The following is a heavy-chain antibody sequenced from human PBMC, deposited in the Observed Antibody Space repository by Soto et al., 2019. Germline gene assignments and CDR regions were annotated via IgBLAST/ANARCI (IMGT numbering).Heavy chain of an antibody. J-gene: IGHJ6*02. CDR2: ISFDGSTE. CDR1: GFTFISYA. Sequence: QVQLVESGGGVVQPGRSLRLSCAASGFTFISYAMHWVRQAPGKGLEWVAVISFDGSTEYYADSVKGRFTISRDNSKNTVYRQMNSLRSEDTAVYYCARSRHGSGSYTNCYYGLDGWGQGTTVTGSS. CDR3: ARSRHGSGSYTNCYYGLDG. D-gene: IGHD3-10*01. V-gene: IGHV3-30-3*01.